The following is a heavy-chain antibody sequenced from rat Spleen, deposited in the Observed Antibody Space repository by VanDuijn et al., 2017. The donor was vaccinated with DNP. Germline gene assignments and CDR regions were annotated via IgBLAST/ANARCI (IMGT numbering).Heavy chain of an antibody. Sequence: EVQMVESGGGLVQPGRSLKLSCAASGFTFSDYYMVWVRQAPTKGLEWVATIIYDVSRTYYRDSVKGRFTISRDNAKSTLYLQMDSLRSEDTATYYCARHYGGYSYYWYFDFWGPGTMVTVSS. V-gene: IGHV5S10*01. CDR1: GFTFSDYY. CDR2: IIYDVSRT. CDR3: ARHYGGYSYYWYFDF. J-gene: IGHJ1*01. D-gene: IGHD1-11*01.